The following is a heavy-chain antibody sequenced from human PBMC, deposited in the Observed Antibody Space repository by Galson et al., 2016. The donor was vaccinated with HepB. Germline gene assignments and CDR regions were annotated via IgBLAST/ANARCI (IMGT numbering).Heavy chain of an antibody. D-gene: IGHD2-21*02. Sequence: SVKVSCKASGSTFNVYFVHWVRQAPGQGLEWMGIINPSGGSTSYAQKFQGRVTMTRDTSTSTVYTELRSLRSEDTAVYYCARDPCGGDCYSPYRFYYYDMDVWGQGTTVTVSS. CDR2: INPSGGST. CDR1: GSTFNVYF. CDR3: ARDPCGGDCYSPYRFYYYDMDV. V-gene: IGHV1-46*02. J-gene: IGHJ6*02.